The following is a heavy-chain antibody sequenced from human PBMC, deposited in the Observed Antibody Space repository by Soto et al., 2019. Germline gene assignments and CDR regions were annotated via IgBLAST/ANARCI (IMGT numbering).Heavy chain of an antibody. J-gene: IGHJ4*01. D-gene: IGHD3-10*01. V-gene: IGHV4-38-2*02. Sequence: SETLSLTCTVSGYSISSGSYWGWIRQTPGKGPEWIASIYHGGTTFYNPSLKSRVTVSVDKSNNQFSLKLRSVTAADTAVYYCAKDHVMVVAVRTSAYWGHGTLVTV. CDR2: IYHGGTT. CDR3: AKDHVMVVAVRTSAY. CDR1: GYSISSGSY.